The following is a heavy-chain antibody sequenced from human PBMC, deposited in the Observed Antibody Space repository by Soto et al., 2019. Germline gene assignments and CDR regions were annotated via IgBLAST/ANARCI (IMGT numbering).Heavy chain of an antibody. V-gene: IGHV3-23*01. J-gene: IGHJ4*02. CDR1: GFTFSSYA. Sequence: GGSLRLSCAASGFTFSSYAMSWVRQAPGKGLEWVSAISGSGGSTYYVDSVKGRFTISRDNSKNTLYLQMNSLRAEDTAVYYCAKVPYYYDSSGYREYDYWGQGTLVTVSS. CDR2: ISGSGGST. CDR3: AKVPYYYDSSGYREYDY. D-gene: IGHD3-22*01.